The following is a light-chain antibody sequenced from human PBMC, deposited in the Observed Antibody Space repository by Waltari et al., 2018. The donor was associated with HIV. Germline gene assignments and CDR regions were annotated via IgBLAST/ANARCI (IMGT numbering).Light chain of an antibody. Sequence: SYDLPQPPSVSVSPGQTARLSCSGDTLPNQSAYFYQMKPGPAPVQVIYKDRERPSGIPERFSASSSGTTVTLTISGVQAEDEADYFWQSADSSGSYVVFGGGTKLTVL. J-gene: IGLJ2*01. CDR1: TLPNQS. V-gene: IGLV3-25*03. CDR2: KDR. CDR3: QSADSSGSYVV.